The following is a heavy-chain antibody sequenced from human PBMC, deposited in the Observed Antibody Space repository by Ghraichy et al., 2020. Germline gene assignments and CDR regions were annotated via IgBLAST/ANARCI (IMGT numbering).Heavy chain of an antibody. CDR3: ARDWQLSGSYPPRRFYGMDV. J-gene: IGHJ6*02. CDR2: ISAYNGNT. Sequence: ASVKVSCKASGYTFTSYGISWVRQAPGQGLEWMGWISAYNGNTNYAQKLQGRVTMTTDTSTSTAYMELRSLRSDDTAVYYCARDWQLSGSYPPRRFYGMDVWGQGTTVTVSS. CDR1: GYTFTSYG. D-gene: IGHD1-26*01. V-gene: IGHV1-18*04.